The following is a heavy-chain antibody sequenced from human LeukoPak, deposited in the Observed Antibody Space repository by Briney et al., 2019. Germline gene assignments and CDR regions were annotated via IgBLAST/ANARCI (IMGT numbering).Heavy chain of an antibody. CDR2: IYYSGST. Sequence: PSETLSLTCTVSGGSMSSSSYYWGWIRQPPGKGLEWIGSIYYSGSTYYNPSLKSRVTMSVDTSKNQFSLKLSSVTAVDTAVYYCARTSGHYYYYGMDVWGQGTTVTVSS. CDR1: GGSMSSSSYY. D-gene: IGHD6-6*01. J-gene: IGHJ6*02. CDR3: ARTSGHYYYYGMDV. V-gene: IGHV4-39*07.